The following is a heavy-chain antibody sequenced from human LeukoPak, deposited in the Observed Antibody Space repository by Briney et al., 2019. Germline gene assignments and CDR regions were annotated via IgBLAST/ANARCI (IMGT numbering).Heavy chain of an antibody. D-gene: IGHD6-13*01. CDR3: ARGAAGTVPFDY. Sequence: TSETLSLTCAVSGGSISSYYWSWIRQPPGKGLEWVGYTHYSGSTAYNPSLKTRATISVDTSKNQFSLKLSSVTAADTAVYYCARGAAGTVPFDYWGQGTLVTVSS. CDR2: THYSGST. CDR1: GGSISSYY. V-gene: IGHV4-59*08. J-gene: IGHJ4*02.